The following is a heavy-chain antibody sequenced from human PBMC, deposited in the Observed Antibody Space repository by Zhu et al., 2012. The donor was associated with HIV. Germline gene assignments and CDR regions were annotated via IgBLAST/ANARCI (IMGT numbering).Heavy chain of an antibody. Sequence: QVQLQQWGAGLLKPSETLSLTCAVYGASFSSYYWTWLRQSPGKGLERIGDINHSGNTNYNSSFKSRVTISIDNSKNQFSLSLKSVTADDSAVYFCAGQIAVADARPGYFDRWGQGAWSPSP. J-gene: IGHJ1*01. D-gene: IGHD2-21*01. CDR3: AGQIAVADARPGYFDR. V-gene: IGHV4-34*01. CDR1: GASFSSYY. CDR2: INHSGNT.